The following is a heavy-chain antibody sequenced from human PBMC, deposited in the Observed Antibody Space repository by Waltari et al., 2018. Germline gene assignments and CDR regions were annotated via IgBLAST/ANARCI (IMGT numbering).Heavy chain of an antibody. V-gene: IGHV3-33*01. CDR1: GFTFSSYG. J-gene: IGHJ4*02. CDR2: IWYDGSNK. D-gene: IGHD6-19*01. Sequence: QVQLVESGGGVVQPGRSLRLSCAASGFTFSSYGMHWVRQAPGKGLEWVAVIWYDGSNKYYADSVKGRFTISRDNSKNTLYLQMNSLRAEDTAVYYCARDLQIAVAGIFDYWGQGTLVTVSS. CDR3: ARDLQIAVAGIFDY.